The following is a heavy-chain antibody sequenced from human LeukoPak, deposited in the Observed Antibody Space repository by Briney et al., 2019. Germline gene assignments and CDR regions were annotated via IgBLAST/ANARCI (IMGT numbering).Heavy chain of an antibody. CDR1: GYTFTSYD. V-gene: IGHV1-8*01. CDR2: MNPNRGNT. D-gene: IGHD6-6*01. CDR3: ARGPPHHSSSDNWFDP. Sequence: ASVKVSCKASGYTFTSYDINWVRQATGQGLEWMGWMNPNRGNTGYAQKFQGRVTMTRNTSISTAYMELSSLRSEDTAVYYCARGPPHHSSSDNWFDPWGQGTLVTVSS. J-gene: IGHJ5*02.